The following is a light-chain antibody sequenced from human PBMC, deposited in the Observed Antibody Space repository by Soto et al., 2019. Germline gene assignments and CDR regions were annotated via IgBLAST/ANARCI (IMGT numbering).Light chain of an antibody. J-gene: IGLJ3*02. V-gene: IGLV1-40*01. CDR1: SSNIGARYA. CDR3: QSYVSGLSQSV. Sequence: QSVLTQPPSVSGAPGQRVTISCAGSSSNIGARYAVHWYQQFPGKARKLLIYADTQRPSGVPDRFSASKSGTSASLGIAGLQAEDEADYYCQSYVSGLSQSVFGGGTTLTVL. CDR2: ADT.